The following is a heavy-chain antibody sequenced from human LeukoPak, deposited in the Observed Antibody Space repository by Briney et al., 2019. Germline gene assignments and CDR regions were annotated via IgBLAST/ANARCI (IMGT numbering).Heavy chain of an antibody. V-gene: IGHV3-33*01. CDR2: VWYDGTNK. Sequence: GGSLRLSCAASGFTFSSYDIHWVRQAPGKGLEWVAVVWYDGTNKYYADSVKGRFTISRDNSKSTMYLQMNSLRVEDTAVYYCARSVVPAAISPLDYWGQGTLVTVSS. CDR1: GFTFSSYD. D-gene: IGHD2-2*01. CDR3: ARSVVPAAISPLDY. J-gene: IGHJ4*02.